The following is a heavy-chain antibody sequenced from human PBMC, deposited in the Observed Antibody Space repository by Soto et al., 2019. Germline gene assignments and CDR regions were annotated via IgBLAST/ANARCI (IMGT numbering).Heavy chain of an antibody. CDR2: INHRGST. D-gene: IGHD3-3*01. CDR3: ARRAGQLRLLRFLQWLPTDPGMDV. V-gene: IGHV4-34*01. J-gene: IGHJ6*02. Sequence: SETLSLTCTVSGGSISSYYWSWIRQPPGKGLEWIGEINHRGSTNYNPSLKSRVTISVDTSKNQFSLKLRSVTAADTAVYYCARRAGQLRLLRFLQWLPTDPGMDVWVQGTTVTVSS. CDR1: GGSISSYY.